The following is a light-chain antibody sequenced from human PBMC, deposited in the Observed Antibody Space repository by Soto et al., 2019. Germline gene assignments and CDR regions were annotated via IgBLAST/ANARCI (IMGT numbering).Light chain of an antibody. CDR3: QQRHSMPWT. CDR2: DAS. V-gene: IGKV1-39*01. Sequence: DIQMTQSPPSLSASVGDRVTISCRASQNIGNSLNWYQQKPREAPKLLILDASSLHSGVPSRYSGSGSGTHFTLTISSLQPEDFATYYCQQRHSMPWTFGQGTKVELK. J-gene: IGKJ1*01. CDR1: QNIGNS.